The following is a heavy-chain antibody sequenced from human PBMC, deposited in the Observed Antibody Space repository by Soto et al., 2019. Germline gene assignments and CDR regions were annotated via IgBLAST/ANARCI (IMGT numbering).Heavy chain of an antibody. CDR3: ARKGWRFGVVPRGGLAP. Sequence: QVQLQESGPGLVKPSGTLSLTCAVSGGSINSSNWWTWVRQTPGQGLEWIGEIYPSGTTNYNPSLKTRVTISLAKSTNQFSLRLTSVTAADTAVYYCARKGWRFGVVPRGGLAPWGQGSLVTVSS. J-gene: IGHJ5*02. D-gene: IGHD3-3*01. V-gene: IGHV4-4*02. CDR2: IYPSGTT. CDR1: GGSINSSNW.